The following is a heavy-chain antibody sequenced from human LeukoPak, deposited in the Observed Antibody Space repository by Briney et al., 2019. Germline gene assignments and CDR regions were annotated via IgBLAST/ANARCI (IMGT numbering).Heavy chain of an antibody. CDR1: GGSISSYY. CDR2: IYYSGST. V-gene: IGHV4-59*01. D-gene: IGHD2-21*01. CDR3: ARVFNYGMDV. J-gene: IGHJ6*02. Sequence: SETLSLTRTVSGGSISSYYWSGIRQPPGKALEWIGYIYYSGSTNYNPSLKSRVTISVDTSKNQFSLKLSSVTAADTAVYYCARVFNYGMDVWGQGTTVTVSS.